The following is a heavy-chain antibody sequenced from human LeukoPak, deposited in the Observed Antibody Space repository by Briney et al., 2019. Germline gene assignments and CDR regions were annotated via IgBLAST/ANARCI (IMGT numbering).Heavy chain of an antibody. D-gene: IGHD3-22*01. CDR2: MYYSGST. CDR1: GGSISSGDYY. Sequence: PSETLSLTCTVSGGSISSGDYYWSWIRRPPGKGLEWIGYMYYSGSTYYNPSLKSRVTISLDTSKNQFSLKLNSVTAADTAVYYCARPYYYDSRIDPWGQGTLVTVSS. V-gene: IGHV4-30-4*01. CDR3: ARPYYYDSRIDP. J-gene: IGHJ5*02.